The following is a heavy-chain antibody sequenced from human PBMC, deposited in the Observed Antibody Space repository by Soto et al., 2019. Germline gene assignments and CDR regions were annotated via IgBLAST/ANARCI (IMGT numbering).Heavy chain of an antibody. Sequence: GGSLRLSCAASGFTVSSNYMSWVRQAPGKGLEWVSVIYSGGSTYYADSVKGRFTISRDNSKNTLYLQMNSLRAEDTAVYYCASRSPAAGHYYYYYMDVWGKGTTVTVSS. CDR2: IYSGGST. D-gene: IGHD6-13*01. V-gene: IGHV3-66*01. CDR1: GFTVSSNY. CDR3: ASRSPAAGHYYYYYMDV. J-gene: IGHJ6*03.